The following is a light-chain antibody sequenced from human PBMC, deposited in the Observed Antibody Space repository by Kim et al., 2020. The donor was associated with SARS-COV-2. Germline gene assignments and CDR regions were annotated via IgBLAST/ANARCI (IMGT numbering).Light chain of an antibody. CDR1: QGIRND. Sequence: SASGGDRVTITCRASQGIRNDLGWYQQKTGKAPKLLIYAASSLQSGVPSRFSGSGSGTDFTLTISRLQPEDFATYYCLQDYNYPYTFGQGTKLEI. V-gene: IGKV1-6*01. J-gene: IGKJ2*01. CDR2: AAS. CDR3: LQDYNYPYT.